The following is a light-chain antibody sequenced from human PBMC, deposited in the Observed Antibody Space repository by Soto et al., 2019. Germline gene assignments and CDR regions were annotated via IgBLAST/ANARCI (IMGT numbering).Light chain of an antibody. CDR1: QDINKY. Sequence: DIQMTQSPSSLSAAVGDRVTITCRASQDINKYLNWYHQTPGKAPKLLIFSTSTLYSGVPSRFSGSRSGTYFTLTISSLQPEDFATYYCQQSYSTPYTFGQETKVEIK. J-gene: IGKJ2*01. CDR3: QQSYSTPYT. CDR2: STS. V-gene: IGKV1-39*01.